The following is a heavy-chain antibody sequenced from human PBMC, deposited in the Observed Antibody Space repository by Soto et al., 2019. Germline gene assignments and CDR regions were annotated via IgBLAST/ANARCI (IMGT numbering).Heavy chain of an antibody. CDR3: ASARHIGP. V-gene: IGHV3-7*01. CDR2: IGQDGSQR. CDR1: GCTFSNYW. D-gene: IGHD2-21*01. Sequence: GGSLRLSCTASGCTFSNYWMSWVRQARGKGLEWVANIGQDGSQRNYVDSVKGRFTISRDNAENSLYLQMNSLRAEDTAIYYCASARHIGPWGQGTLVTVSS. J-gene: IGHJ5*02.